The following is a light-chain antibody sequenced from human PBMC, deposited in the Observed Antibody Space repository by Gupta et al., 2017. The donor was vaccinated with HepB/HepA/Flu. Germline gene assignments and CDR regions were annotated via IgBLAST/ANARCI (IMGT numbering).Light chain of an antibody. V-gene: IGKV3-20*01. J-gene: IGKJ4*01. CDR1: QSITSNY. CDR3: QQYGSSPLT. Sequence: EIVLTQSPGTLSLSPGERATLSCRASQSITSNYLAWYQQNPGQAPRLLIYGASSRATGITDRISGSGSGTDFTLTISRLEPEDFAVYYCQQYGSSPLTFGGGTKVEIK. CDR2: GAS.